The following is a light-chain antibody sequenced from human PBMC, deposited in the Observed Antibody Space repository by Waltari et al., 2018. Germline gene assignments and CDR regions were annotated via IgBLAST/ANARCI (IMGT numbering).Light chain of an antibody. CDR3: QSYDGINWM. J-gene: IGLJ3*02. CDR2: EDY. V-gene: IGLV6-57*03. CDR1: SGSIASNY. Sequence: NFMLTQPHSVSESPGKTVTISCTRSSGSIASNYVQWFQQRPGSAPTTVIYEDYQRPSVVPDLFSGSIASSSNSASLTISGLKTEDEADYYCQSYDGINWMFGGGTKLTVL.